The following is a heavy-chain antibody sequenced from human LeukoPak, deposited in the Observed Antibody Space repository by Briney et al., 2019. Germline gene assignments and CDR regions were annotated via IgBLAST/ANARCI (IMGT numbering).Heavy chain of an antibody. Sequence: ASVKVSCKASGYTFTGYYMHWVRQAPGQGLEWMGWINPNSGGTNYAQKFQGWVTMTRDTSISTAYMELSRLRSDDTAVYYCARDATYSSSSNYFDYWGQGTLVTVSS. V-gene: IGHV1-2*04. CDR1: GYTFTGYY. CDR2: INPNSGGT. CDR3: ARDATYSSSSNYFDY. J-gene: IGHJ4*02. D-gene: IGHD6-6*01.